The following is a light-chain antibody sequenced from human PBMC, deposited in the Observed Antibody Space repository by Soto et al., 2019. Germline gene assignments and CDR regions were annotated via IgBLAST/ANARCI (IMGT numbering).Light chain of an antibody. CDR1: SSDVGTYNL. J-gene: IGLJ3*02. CDR2: EDT. CDR3: CAYATGSNLV. V-gene: IGLV2-23*01. Sequence: QSVLTQPASVSASPGQSITISCTGSSSDVGTYNLVSWYQQHPGKAPKVMIYEDTKRPSGVSNRFSGSKSGNTAFLTISGLQVEDEADYHCCAYATGSNLVFGGGTKLTVL.